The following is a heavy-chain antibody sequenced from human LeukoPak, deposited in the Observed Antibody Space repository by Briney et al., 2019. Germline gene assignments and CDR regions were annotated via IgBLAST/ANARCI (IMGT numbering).Heavy chain of an antibody. V-gene: IGHV1-69*13. CDR1: GGTFSSYA. Sequence: SVKVSCKASGGTFSSYAISWVRQAPGQGLEWMGGITPIFGTANYAQKFQGRVTITADESTSTAYMELSSLRSEDTAVYYCARVEGGIAARYFYYGMDVWGQGTTVTVSS. D-gene: IGHD6-6*01. CDR3: ARVEGGIAARYFYYGMDV. J-gene: IGHJ6*02. CDR2: ITPIFGTA.